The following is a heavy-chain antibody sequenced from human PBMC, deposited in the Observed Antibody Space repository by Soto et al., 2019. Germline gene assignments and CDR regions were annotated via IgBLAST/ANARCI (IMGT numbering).Heavy chain of an antibody. Sequence: GESLKISCKASGYSFSSNWLGWVRQMPGKGLEWMGIIYPGDSDTRYNPAFQGQVTISADKSISTAYLQWSSLKASDSAMYYCAKSGTSYYGSVDSWGQGTLVTVSS. V-gene: IGHV5-51*01. CDR1: GYSFSSNW. D-gene: IGHD3-10*01. J-gene: IGHJ4*02. CDR2: IYPGDSDT. CDR3: AKSGTSYYGSVDS.